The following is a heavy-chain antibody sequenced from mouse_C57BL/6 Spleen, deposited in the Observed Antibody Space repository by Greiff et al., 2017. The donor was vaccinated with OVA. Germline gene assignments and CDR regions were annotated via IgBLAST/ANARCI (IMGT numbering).Heavy chain of an antibody. CDR2: IDPSDSYT. J-gene: IGHJ1*03. D-gene: IGHD4-1*01. CDR1: GYTFTSYW. Sequence: QVQLQQPGAELVKPGASVKLSCKASGYTFTSYWMQWVKQRPGQGLEWIGEIDPSDSYTNYNQKFKGKATLTVDTSSSTAYMQLSSLTSEDSAVYYCARPWGWYFDVWGTGTTVTVSS. V-gene: IGHV1-50*01. CDR3: ARPWGWYFDV.